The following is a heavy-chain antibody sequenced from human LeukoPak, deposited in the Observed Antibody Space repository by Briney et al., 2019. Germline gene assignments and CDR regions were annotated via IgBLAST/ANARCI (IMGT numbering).Heavy chain of an antibody. Sequence: PSETLSLTCTVSGGSISSYYWSWIRQPPGKGLEWIGYIYYSGSTNYNPSLKSRVTISVDTSKNQFSLKLSSVTAADTAVYYCARHVDLDYSDYDYFDYWGQGTLVTVSS. J-gene: IGHJ4*02. CDR2: IYYSGST. V-gene: IGHV4-59*08. D-gene: IGHD4-11*01. CDR3: ARHVDLDYSDYDYFDY. CDR1: GGSISSYY.